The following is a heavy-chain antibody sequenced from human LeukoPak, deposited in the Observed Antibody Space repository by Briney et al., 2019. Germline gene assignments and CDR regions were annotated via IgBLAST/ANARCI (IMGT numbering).Heavy chain of an antibody. V-gene: IGHV3-9*01. CDR1: GFTFDEFA. J-gene: IGHJ6*03. Sequence: GRSLRLSCAASGFTFDEFAMHWVRQAPGKGLEWVSGISYNSGSVAHADSVKGRFTISRDNAKNSLYLQMNSLRPEDTALYYCAKDTRDYYYYMDVWGTGTTVTVSS. CDR2: ISYNSGSV. CDR3: AKDTRDYYYYMDV.